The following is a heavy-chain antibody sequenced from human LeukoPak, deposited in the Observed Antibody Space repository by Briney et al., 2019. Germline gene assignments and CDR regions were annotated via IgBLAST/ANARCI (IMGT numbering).Heavy chain of an antibody. CDR2: IVVGSGNR. Sequence: ASVKVSCKASGFSFTSSAMQWVRQARGQRLEWIGWIVVGSGNRNYAQKFQERVSITRDMSTGTAYMELSSLRSEDTAVYFCAAGTSGRPEYFQRWGQGTLVTVSS. CDR3: AAGTSGRPEYFQR. J-gene: IGHJ1*01. V-gene: IGHV1-58*02. CDR1: GFSFTSSA. D-gene: IGHD1-14*01.